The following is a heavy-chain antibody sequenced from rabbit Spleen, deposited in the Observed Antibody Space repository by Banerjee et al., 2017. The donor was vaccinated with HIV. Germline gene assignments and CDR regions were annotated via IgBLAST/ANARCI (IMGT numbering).Heavy chain of an antibody. D-gene: IGHD1-1*01. CDR1: GFTISDYH. CDR2: IYTSTGST. CDR3: ARDLTGVIGWNFGW. V-gene: IGHV1S40*01. J-gene: IGHJ4*01. Sequence: QSLEESGGDLVKPGASLTLTCTASGFTISDYHMCWVRQAPGKGLEWIACIYTSTGSTWYASWAKGRFTISKTSSTTVTLQMTSLTAADTATYFCARDLTGVIGWNFGWWGQGTLVTVS.